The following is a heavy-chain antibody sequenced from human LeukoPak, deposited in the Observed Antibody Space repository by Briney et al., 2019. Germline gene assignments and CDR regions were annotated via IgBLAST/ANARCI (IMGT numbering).Heavy chain of an antibody. D-gene: IGHD2-2*01. CDR2: ISYDGSNK. CDR1: GFTFSSYA. V-gene: IGHV3-30-3*01. Sequence: TGGSLRLSCAASGFTFSSYAMHWVRQAPGKGLEWVAVISYDGSNKYYADSVKGRFTISRDNSKNTLYLQMNSLRAEDTAVYYCARASGCTSSPLDYYYYGMDVWGQGTTVTVSS. CDR3: ARASGCTSSPLDYYYYGMDV. J-gene: IGHJ6*02.